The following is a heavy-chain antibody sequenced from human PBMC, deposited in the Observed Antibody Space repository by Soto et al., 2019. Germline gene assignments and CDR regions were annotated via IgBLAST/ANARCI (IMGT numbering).Heavy chain of an antibody. J-gene: IGHJ5*02. CDR3: ARRGIFGVVITPYNWFEP. CDR2: INHSGST. D-gene: IGHD3-3*02. Sequence: SETLSLACAVYGGSFSGYYWRLIRQPPGKGLEWIGEINHSGSTNYNPSLKSRVTISVDTSKNQFSPTLSSVTAADTAVYYCARRGIFGVVITPYNWFEPWGQGNLVTVS. CDR1: GGSFSGYY. V-gene: IGHV4-34*01.